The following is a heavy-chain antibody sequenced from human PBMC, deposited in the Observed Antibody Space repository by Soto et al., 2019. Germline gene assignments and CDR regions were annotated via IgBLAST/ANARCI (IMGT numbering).Heavy chain of an antibody. V-gene: IGHV5-10-1*01. CDR1: GYNFTAYW. CDR2: MDLSDSYT. Sequence: GESLKISCKGSGYNFTAYWITWVRQVPGKGLEWMARMDLSDSYTNYSPSFQGHVTISADKSTSTAYLQWSSLKASDTAIYYCAGHLMDIVLVAPSKGGLDLWGHGTLVTVSS. D-gene: IGHD2-2*03. CDR3: AGHLMDIVLVAPSKGGLDL. J-gene: IGHJ5*02.